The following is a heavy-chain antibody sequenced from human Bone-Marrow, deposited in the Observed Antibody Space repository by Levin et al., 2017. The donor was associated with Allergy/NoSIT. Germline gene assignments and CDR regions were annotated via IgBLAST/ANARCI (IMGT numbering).Heavy chain of an antibody. V-gene: IGHV4-59*01. CDR3: ARDRDFYSASGSRDSGMDV. CDR1: GGSMSSIY. J-gene: IGHJ6*02. D-gene: IGHD3-10*01. Sequence: GSLRLSCTVSGGSMSSIYWTWIRQPPGKGLEWIGNIYYNGGANYNPSLRGRVTFSLDTSKSQFSLRLTSLTAADTAVYYCARDRDFYSASGSRDSGMDVWGQGTSVTVSS. CDR2: IYYNGGA.